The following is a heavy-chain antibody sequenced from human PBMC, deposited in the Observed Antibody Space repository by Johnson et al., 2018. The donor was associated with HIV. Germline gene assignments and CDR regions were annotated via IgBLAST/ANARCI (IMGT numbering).Heavy chain of an antibody. J-gene: IGHJ3*02. CDR1: GFTFDDYG. D-gene: IGHD7-27*01. V-gene: IGHV3-20*04. CDR3: APLGDAFDI. Sequence: VLLVESGGGLVQPGRSLRLSCAASGFTFDDYGMSWVRQVPGKGLEWVSGINWNGGSTGYADSVKGRFTISRDNAKNSLYLQMNSLRAEDTAVYYCAPLGDAFDIWGQGTMVTVSS. CDR2: INWNGGST.